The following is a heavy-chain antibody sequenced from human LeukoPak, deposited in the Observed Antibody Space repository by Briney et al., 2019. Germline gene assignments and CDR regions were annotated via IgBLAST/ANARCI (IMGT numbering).Heavy chain of an antibody. Sequence: PSGTLSLTCAVSGGSISSSNWWSWVRQPPGKGLEWIGEIYHSGSTNYNPSLKSRVTISVDTSKNQFSLKLSSVTAADTAVYYCARVLPIAARRPPSNMDVWGKGTTVTVSS. CDR1: GGSISSSNW. D-gene: IGHD6-6*01. CDR2: IYHSGST. CDR3: ARVLPIAARRPPSNMDV. V-gene: IGHV4-4*02. J-gene: IGHJ6*03.